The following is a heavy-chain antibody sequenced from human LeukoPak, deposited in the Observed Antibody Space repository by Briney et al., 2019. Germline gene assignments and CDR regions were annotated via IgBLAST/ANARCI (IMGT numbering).Heavy chain of an antibody. J-gene: IGHJ6*02. Sequence: PSETLSLTCTVSGGSISSYYWSWIRQPPGKGLEWIGYIYYSGSTNYNPSLKSRVTISVDTSKNQFSLKLSSVTAADTAVYYCARLPYGSGSYYYYGMDVWGQGTTVTVSS. D-gene: IGHD3-10*01. CDR2: IYYSGST. V-gene: IGHV4-59*01. CDR1: GGSISSYY. CDR3: ARLPYGSGSYYYYGMDV.